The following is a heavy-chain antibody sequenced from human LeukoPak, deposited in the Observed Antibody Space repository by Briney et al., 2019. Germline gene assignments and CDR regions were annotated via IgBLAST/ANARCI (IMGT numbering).Heavy chain of an antibody. D-gene: IGHD3-10*02. Sequence: GGSLRLSCAASGFSFTTYWMNWVRQAPGKGLEWVSYISSSGSTIYYADSVKGRFTISRDNAKNSLYLQMNSLRAEDTAVYYCAELGITMIGGVWGKGTTVTISS. V-gene: IGHV3-48*04. J-gene: IGHJ6*04. CDR2: ISSSGSTI. CDR3: AELGITMIGGV. CDR1: GFSFTTYW.